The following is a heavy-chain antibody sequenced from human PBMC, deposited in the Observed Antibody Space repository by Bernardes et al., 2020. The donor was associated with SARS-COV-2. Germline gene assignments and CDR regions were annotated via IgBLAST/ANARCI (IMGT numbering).Heavy chain of an antibody. CDR3: ARQAYGGSYYY. V-gene: IGHV3-74*01. Sequence: GGSLRLSCAASGFTLSSYWMHWVRQAPGKGLEWVSRINSDGSSTIYADSVKGRFTISRDNAKNTLYLQMNSLRAEDTAVFYCARQAYGGSYYYWGQGTRVTVAS. J-gene: IGHJ4*02. CDR2: INSDGSST. D-gene: IGHD1-26*01. CDR1: GFTLSSYW.